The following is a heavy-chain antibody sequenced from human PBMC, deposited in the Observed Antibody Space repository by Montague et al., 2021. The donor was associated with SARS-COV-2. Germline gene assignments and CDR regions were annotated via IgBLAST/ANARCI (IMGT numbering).Heavy chain of an antibody. V-gene: IGHV3-23*01. D-gene: IGHD6-19*01. Sequence: SLSLSCATSGFTFSTYAMSWVRQAPGKGLEWVSSISKSGESTFYADSVKGRFTISRDNSKNTLYLQVNGLRAEDTAVYFCARVVSNGWTFDYWGQGTLVTVSS. CDR3: ARVVSNGWTFDY. CDR2: ISKSGEST. J-gene: IGHJ4*02. CDR1: GFTFSTYA.